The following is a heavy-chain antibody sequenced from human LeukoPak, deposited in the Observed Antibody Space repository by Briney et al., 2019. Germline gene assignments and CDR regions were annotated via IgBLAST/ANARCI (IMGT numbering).Heavy chain of an antibody. J-gene: IGHJ4*02. CDR2: LLSDGTTK. CDR1: GVTPNNYG. D-gene: IGHD6-13*01. CDR3: ARYLSSWTPGIY. Sequence: GGALRLSCAKSGVTPNNYGMYWGCQAPDQGLEWVAVLLSDGTTKNYADSVNGRFTISRDTSKNTVYLQMNSLRAEDTALYFCARYLSSWTPGIYGGQGTLVTVSS. V-gene: IGHV3-33*01.